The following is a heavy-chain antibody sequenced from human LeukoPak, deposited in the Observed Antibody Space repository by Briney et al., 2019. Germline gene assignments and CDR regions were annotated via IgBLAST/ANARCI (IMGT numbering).Heavy chain of an antibody. CDR2: IYYSGST. CDR3: SGTMVRGVIISFDY. V-gene: IGHV4-31*03. CDR1: GGSISSGGYY. Sequence: SQTLSLTCTVSGGSISSGGYYWSWIRQHSGKGLEWIGYIYYSGSTYYNPSLKSRVTISVDTSKDQFSLKLSSVTAADTAVYYCSGTMVRGVIISFDYWGQGTLVTVSS. J-gene: IGHJ4*02. D-gene: IGHD3-10*01.